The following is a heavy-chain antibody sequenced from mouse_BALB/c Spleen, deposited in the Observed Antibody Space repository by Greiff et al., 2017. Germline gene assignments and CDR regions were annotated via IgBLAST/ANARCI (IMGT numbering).Heavy chain of an antibody. CDR3: AGAAGPYGNYSYFDV. V-gene: IGHV1-14*01. J-gene: IGHJ1*01. CDR1: GYTFTSYV. Sequence: EVHLVESGPELVKPGASVKMSCKASGYTFTSYVMHWVKQKPGQGLEWIGYINPYNDGTKYNEKFKGKATLTSDKSSSTAYMELSSLTSEDSAVYYCAGAAGPYGNYSYFDVWGAGTTVTVSS. D-gene: IGHD2-1*01. CDR2: INPYNDGT.